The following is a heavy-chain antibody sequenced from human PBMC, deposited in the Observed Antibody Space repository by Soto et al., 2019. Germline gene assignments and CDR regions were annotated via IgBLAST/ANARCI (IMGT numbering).Heavy chain of an antibody. CDR1: GFTFSYHG. J-gene: IGHJ4*02. D-gene: IGHD6-13*01. CDR3: VSWVSPHFDT. V-gene: IGHV3-23*01. CDR2: ISSNGENT. Sequence: GGSLRLSCAASGFTFSYHGMNWVRQAPGRGLEWVSTISSNGENTHYADSVKGRFIISSDNSSNTVDLQMSRLRVENPATYYCVSWVSPHFDTWAQGTLVTVSS.